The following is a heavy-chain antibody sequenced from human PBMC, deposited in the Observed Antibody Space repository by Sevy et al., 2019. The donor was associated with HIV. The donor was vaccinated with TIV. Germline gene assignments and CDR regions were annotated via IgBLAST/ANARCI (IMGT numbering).Heavy chain of an antibody. CDR3: TRWKAAQSILDY. CDR2: LKSDVYGGTV. D-gene: IGHD2-21*01. V-gene: IGHV3-49*04. CDR1: GFTFGDYC. J-gene: IGHJ4*02. Sequence: GGFLRLSCTASGFTFGDYCMSWVRQAPGKGLEWVAFLKSDVYGGTVDHAASVRGRFVISRDDSKTIAYLQMNDLKTEDTGVYYCTRWKAAQSILDYWGQGALVTVSS.